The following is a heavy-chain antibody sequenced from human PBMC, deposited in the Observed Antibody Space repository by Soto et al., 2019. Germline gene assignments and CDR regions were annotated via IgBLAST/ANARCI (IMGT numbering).Heavy chain of an antibody. Sequence: GGSLRLSCAASGFTFTNAWLNWVRQAPGKGLEWVGRIKSKTDGGTTDYAEPVKGRFAISRDDSHNMVYLHMNSLKIEDTAVYYCTTDSYSTIIMVRCDEWGHETLVTV. J-gene: IGHJ4*01. CDR2: IKSKTDGGTT. V-gene: IGHV3-15*07. CDR3: TTDSYSTIIMVRCDE. D-gene: IGHD2-8*01. CDR1: GFTFTNAW.